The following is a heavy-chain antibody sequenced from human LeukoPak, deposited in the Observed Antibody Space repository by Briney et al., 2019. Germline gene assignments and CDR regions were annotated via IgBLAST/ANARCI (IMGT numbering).Heavy chain of an antibody. CDR3: ARGSDYYGSGFDY. D-gene: IGHD3-10*01. V-gene: IGHV3-48*02. Sequence: PGGSLRLSCAASGFTFSSYSMIWVRQAPGKGLEWVSFITSSSSTIYYADSVKGRFTISRDNAKNPLYLQMSSLRDEDTAVYYCARGSDYYGSGFDYWGQGTLVTVSS. CDR1: GFTFSSYS. CDR2: ITSSSSTI. J-gene: IGHJ4*02.